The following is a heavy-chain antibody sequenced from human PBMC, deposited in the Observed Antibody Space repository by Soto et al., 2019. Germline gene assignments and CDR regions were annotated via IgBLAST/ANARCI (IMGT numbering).Heavy chain of an antibody. CDR2: IYYSGST. J-gene: IGHJ4*02. CDR3: ARGIRDSNYALDY. CDR1: GGSISSGSYF. Sequence: LSLTCTVSGGSISSGSYFWGGIRQPPGKGLEWIGYIYYSGSTNYNPSLKSRVTISVDTSKNQFSLKLSSVTAADTAVYYCARGIRDSNYALDYWGQGTLVTVSS. D-gene: IGHD4-4*01. V-gene: IGHV4-39*07.